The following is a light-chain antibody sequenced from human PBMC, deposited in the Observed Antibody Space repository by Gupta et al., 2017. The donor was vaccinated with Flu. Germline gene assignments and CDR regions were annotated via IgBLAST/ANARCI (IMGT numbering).Light chain of an antibody. CDR1: SSNIGSDY. CDR3: ASWDDSLSCWV. CDR2: TNN. Sequence: QSVLTQPPSASGTPGQRVTISCSGSSSNIGSDYVYWYQQLPGTAPKLLIYTNNQRPSGVPDRFSGSQSGTSASLAISGLRSEDDADYYCASWDDSLSCWVFGGGTKLTVV. J-gene: IGLJ3*02. V-gene: IGLV1-47*01.